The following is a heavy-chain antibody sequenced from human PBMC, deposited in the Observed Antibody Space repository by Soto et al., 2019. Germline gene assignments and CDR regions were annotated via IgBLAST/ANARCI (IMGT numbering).Heavy chain of an antibody. CDR2: IDPRDSQT. D-gene: IGHD2-2*02. CDR3: ARPPGYCSSTSCYTHFDY. Sequence: GEYLNISCKGSGYSFAGYWLTWVRQKPGKGLEWMGRIDPRDSQTYYSPSFRGHVTISVTKSITTVFLQWRSLGASDTAMYYCARPPGYCSSTSCYTHFDYWGQGTLVTVSS. V-gene: IGHV5-10-1*01. CDR1: GYSFAGYW. J-gene: IGHJ4*02.